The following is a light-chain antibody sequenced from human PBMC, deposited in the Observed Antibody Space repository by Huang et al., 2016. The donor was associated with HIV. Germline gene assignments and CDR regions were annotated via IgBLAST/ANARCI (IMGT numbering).Light chain of an antibody. J-gene: IGKJ1*01. CDR1: QSVLYSSDKKNY. Sequence: DIVMTQSPDSLAVSLCERATINCKSSQSVLYSSDKKNYLAWYQQKVGQPPKLLIYWASTRESGVPARFSGSGSGTNFTLSISGLQAEDVALYFCQQSYGRQPTFGQGTKVEIK. V-gene: IGKV4-1*01. CDR3: QQSYGRQPT. CDR2: WAS.